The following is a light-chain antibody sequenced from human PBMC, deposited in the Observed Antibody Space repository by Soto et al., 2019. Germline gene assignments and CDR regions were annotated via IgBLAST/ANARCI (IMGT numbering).Light chain of an antibody. CDR1: PSVSSW. Sequence: DIQMTQSPSTLSASVGDRVTITCRASPSVSSWLAWYQQKSGKAPELLIYEASTLQSGVPSRFRGSGSGTEFTLTIISLQPDEFSTYHCQQYNSYYRTFGQGTKVDIK. V-gene: IGKV1-5*03. J-gene: IGKJ1*01. CDR2: EAS. CDR3: QQYNSYYRT.